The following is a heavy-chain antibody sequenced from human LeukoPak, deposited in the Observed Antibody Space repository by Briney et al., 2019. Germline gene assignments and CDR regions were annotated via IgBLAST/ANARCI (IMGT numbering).Heavy chain of an antibody. D-gene: IGHD4-23*01. CDR1: GYTFTSYY. Sequence: ASVTVSCKASGYTFTSYYMHGVRQATGQGLEWMGISNPSGGVTSHVQKFQGSVTMTRDTPTSTVYMELSSLRSEDTAAYYCARDRWIGDRRWSDDWGQGTLVTVSS. V-gene: IGHV1-46*01. CDR2: SNPSGGVT. J-gene: IGHJ4*02. CDR3: ARDRWIGDRRWSDD.